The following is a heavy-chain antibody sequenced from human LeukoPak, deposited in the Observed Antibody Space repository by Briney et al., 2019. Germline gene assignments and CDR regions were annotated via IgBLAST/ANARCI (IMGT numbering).Heavy chain of an antibody. D-gene: IGHD6-13*01. J-gene: IGHJ4*02. CDR2: IYSGGSA. Sequence: PGGSLRLSCAASGFTVSSKYMSWVRQAPGKGLEWVSVIYSGGSAYYADSVKGRFTISRDNSENTVDLQMNSPRVEDTAVYYCTMRGNTWYDCWGQGTLVTVSS. V-gene: IGHV3-53*01. CDR1: GFTVSSKY. CDR3: TMRGNTWYDC.